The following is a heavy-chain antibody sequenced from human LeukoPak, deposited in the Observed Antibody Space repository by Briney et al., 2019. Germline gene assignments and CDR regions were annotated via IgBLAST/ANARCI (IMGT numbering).Heavy chain of an antibody. Sequence: GASVKVSCKASGYTFTSYGISWVRQAPGQGLEWMGWISAYNGNTNYAQKLQGRVTMSTDTSTSTAYMELRSLRSDDTAVYYCARDRYYVESGGGPDYWGQGTLVTVSS. D-gene: IGHD3-16*01. CDR3: ARDRYYVESGGGPDY. V-gene: IGHV1-18*01. J-gene: IGHJ4*02. CDR1: GYTFTSYG. CDR2: ISAYNGNT.